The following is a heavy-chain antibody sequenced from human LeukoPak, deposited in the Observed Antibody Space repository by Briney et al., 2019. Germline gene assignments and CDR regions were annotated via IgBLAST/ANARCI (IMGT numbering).Heavy chain of an antibody. CDR3: ASRKYDHGDYWLYY. J-gene: IGHJ4*02. CDR1: GFTVSSNY. CDR2: IYSGGST. D-gene: IGHD4-17*01. V-gene: IGHV3-66*01. Sequence: GGSLRLSCAASGFTVSSNYMSWVRQAPGKGLEWVSVIYSGGSTYYADSVKGRFTISRDNSKNTLYLQMNSLRAEDTAVYYCASRKYDHGDYWLYYWGQGTLVTVSS.